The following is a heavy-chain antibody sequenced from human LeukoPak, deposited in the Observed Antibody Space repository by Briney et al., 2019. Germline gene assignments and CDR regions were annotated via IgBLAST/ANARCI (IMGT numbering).Heavy chain of an antibody. Sequence: QPGGSLRLSCAASGFTVSSNYMSWVRQAPGKGLEWVSVIYRGGSTYYAAAVKGRFTISRNNSKNTLYLQVNSLRAEDTAMYYCARDSEEVTCHYGLWGQGTLVTVSS. D-gene: IGHD3-10*01. CDR2: IYRGGST. CDR1: GFTVSSNY. CDR3: ARDSEEVTCHYGL. J-gene: IGHJ4*02. V-gene: IGHV3-66*02.